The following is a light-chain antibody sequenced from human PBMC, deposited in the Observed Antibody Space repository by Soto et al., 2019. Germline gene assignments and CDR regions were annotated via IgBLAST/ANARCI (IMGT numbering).Light chain of an antibody. CDR3: KQYNNWPFS. J-gene: IGKJ5*01. Sequence: IVMTQSPATLSVSPGERATLSCRASQSVNTNLAWYQQRPGQAHRLLIYVAYTRATGVQARFSATGSETDFTLTIRGLQSGDSAVYFCKQYNNWPFSFGQGTRLDIK. CDR2: VAY. V-gene: IGKV3-15*01. CDR1: QSVNTN.